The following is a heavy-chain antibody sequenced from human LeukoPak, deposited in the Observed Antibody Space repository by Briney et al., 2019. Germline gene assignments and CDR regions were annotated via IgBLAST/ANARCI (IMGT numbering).Heavy chain of an antibody. V-gene: IGHV4-39*07. Sequence: PSETLSLTCTVSGGSISSSSYYWGWIRQPPGKGLEWIGSIYYSGSTYYNPSLKSRVTISVDTSKNQFSLKLSSVTAADTAVYYCARTNYMGYFDYWGQGTLVTVSS. J-gene: IGHJ4*02. CDR2: IYYSGST. CDR1: GGSISSSSYY. D-gene: IGHD1-7*01. CDR3: ARTNYMGYFDY.